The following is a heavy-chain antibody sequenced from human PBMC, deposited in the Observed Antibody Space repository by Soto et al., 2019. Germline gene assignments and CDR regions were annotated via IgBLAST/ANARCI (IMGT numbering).Heavy chain of an antibody. CDR1: GFTFSSYA. J-gene: IGHJ1*01. V-gene: IGHV3-23*01. D-gene: IGHD1-1*01. CDR2: ISGSGGST. Sequence: GGSLRLSCAASGFTFSSYAMSWVRQAPGKGLEWVSAISGSGGSTYYADSVKGRFTISRDNSKNTLYLQMNSLRAEDTAVYYCAGGTGMGYFQHWGQGTLVTVSS. CDR3: AGGTGMGYFQH.